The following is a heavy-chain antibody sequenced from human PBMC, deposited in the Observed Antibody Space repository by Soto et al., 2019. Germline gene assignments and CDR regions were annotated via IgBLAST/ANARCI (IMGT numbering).Heavy chain of an antibody. J-gene: IGHJ6*03. V-gene: IGHV4-61*08. CDR3: ARHSRITIFGVVRYYYYYMDV. Sequence: PSETLSLTCTVSGGSISSGGYYWSWIRQHPGKGLEWIGYIYYSGSTNYNPSLKSRVTISVDTSKNQFSLKLSSVTAADTAVYYCARHSRITIFGVVRYYYYYMDVWGKGTTVTVSS. D-gene: IGHD3-3*01. CDR2: IYYSGST. CDR1: GGSISSGGYY.